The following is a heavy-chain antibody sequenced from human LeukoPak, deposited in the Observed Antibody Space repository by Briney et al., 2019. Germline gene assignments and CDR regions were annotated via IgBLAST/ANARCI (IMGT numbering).Heavy chain of an antibody. J-gene: IGHJ4*02. D-gene: IGHD4-17*01. CDR3: AIFTVTTVPIDY. V-gene: IGHV1-2*02. CDR2: INPNSGGT. CDR1: GYTFTGYY. Sequence: GASVKVTCKASGYTFTGYYMHWVRQAPGQGLEWMGWINPNSGGTNYAQKFQGRVTMTRDTSISTAYMELSRLRSDDTAVYYCAIFTVTTVPIDYWGQGTLVTVSS.